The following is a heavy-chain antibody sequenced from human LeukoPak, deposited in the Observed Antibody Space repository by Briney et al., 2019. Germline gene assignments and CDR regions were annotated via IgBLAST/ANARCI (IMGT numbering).Heavy chain of an antibody. CDR1: GGSISSYY. V-gene: IGHV4-59*01. J-gene: IGHJ6*01. CDR2: IFYSGST. Sequence: SGTLPLTCTVSGGSISSYYWSWIRQPPGKGLEWIGYIFYSGSTNCNPSLKSRVTISVDTSKNQFSLNLSSVTAADTAIYYCARDTGYLGSNYGMDVWGQGTTVTVSS. CDR3: ARDTGYLGSNYGMDV. D-gene: IGHD3-22*01.